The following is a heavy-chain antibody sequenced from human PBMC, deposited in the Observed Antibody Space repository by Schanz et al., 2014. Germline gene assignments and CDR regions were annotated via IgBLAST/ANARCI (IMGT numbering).Heavy chain of an antibody. CDR2: IKGDSSEK. D-gene: IGHD5-12*01. V-gene: IGHV3-7*03. Sequence: VQLVESGGALVQPGGSLRLSCSASGFTFSDPWMSWVRQPPGKGLEWVANIKGDSSEKNYVDSVKGRFTLSRDNAKNSMYLQMNXLXXXXTAVYYCARDPNSVNEIDYWGQGTLVTVSS. J-gene: IGHJ4*02. CDR1: GFTFSDPW. CDR3: ARDPNSVNEIDY.